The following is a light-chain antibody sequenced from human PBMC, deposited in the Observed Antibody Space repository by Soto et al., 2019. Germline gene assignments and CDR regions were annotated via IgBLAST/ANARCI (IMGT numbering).Light chain of an antibody. CDR3: AAWDDRLSAYV. J-gene: IGLJ1*01. V-gene: IGLV1-47*01. Sequence: QSVLTQPRSASGSPGQRVTISCSGGSSNIGSNPVYWHQHLPGTAPKLLVYRNNQRPSGVPDRFSDSKSGTSAFLAISGLRSEDEADYYCAAWDDRLSAYVFGTGTKVTVL. CDR2: RNN. CDR1: SSNIGSNP.